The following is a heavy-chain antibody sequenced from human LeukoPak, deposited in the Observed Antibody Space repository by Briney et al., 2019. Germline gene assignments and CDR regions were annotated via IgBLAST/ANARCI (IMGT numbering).Heavy chain of an antibody. Sequence: GGSLRLSCAASGFTFDDYGMSWVRQAPGKGLEWVAVISYDGSNKYYADSVKGRFTISRDNSKNTLYLQMNSLRAEDTAVYYCARASGSYIHDVGAFDIWGQGTMVTVSS. CDR1: GFTFDDYG. J-gene: IGHJ3*02. CDR3: ARASGSYIHDVGAFDI. CDR2: ISYDGSNK. D-gene: IGHD1-26*01. V-gene: IGHV3-30*03.